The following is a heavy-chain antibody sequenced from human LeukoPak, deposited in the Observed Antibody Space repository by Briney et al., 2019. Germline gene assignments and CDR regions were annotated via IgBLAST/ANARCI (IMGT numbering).Heavy chain of an antibody. D-gene: IGHD6-13*01. CDR1: GFTFSDYY. J-gene: IGHJ4*02. Sequence: GGSLRLSCAASGFTFSDYYMSWVRQAPGKGLEWVSYISSSSSYTNYADSVKGRFTISRDNAKNSLYLQMNSLRAEDTAVYYCAREGSQAAAASVSHSDYWGQGTLVTVSS. CDR3: AREGSQAAAASVSHSDY. V-gene: IGHV3-11*05. CDR2: ISSSSSYT.